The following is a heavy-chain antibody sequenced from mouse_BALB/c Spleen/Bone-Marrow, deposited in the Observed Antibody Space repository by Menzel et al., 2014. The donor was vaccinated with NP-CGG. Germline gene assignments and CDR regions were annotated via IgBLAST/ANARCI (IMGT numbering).Heavy chain of an antibody. CDR3: ASYRYGWYFDV. D-gene: IGHD2-12*01. Sequence: VQLQQSGAELVKLGASVKLSCTASGLNIKDTYMHWVKQRPEQGLEWIGRIDPANGNTKYDPKFQGKATITADTSSNTAHLQLNSLTSEDTAVYYCASYRYGWYFDVWGAGTTVTVS. CDR1: GLNIKDTY. CDR2: IDPANGNT. V-gene: IGHV14-3*02. J-gene: IGHJ1*01.